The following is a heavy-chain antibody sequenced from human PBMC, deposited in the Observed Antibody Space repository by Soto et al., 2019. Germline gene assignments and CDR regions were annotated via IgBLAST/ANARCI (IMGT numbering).Heavy chain of an antibody. J-gene: IGHJ4*02. Sequence: SETLSLTCTVSGGSISSYYWSWIRQPPGKGLEWIGYIYYSGSTNYNPPLKSRVTMSVDTSKNQFSLKLSSVTAADTAVYYCARGLLLGTLDYWGQGTLVTVSS. CDR3: ARGLLLGTLDY. V-gene: IGHV4-59*01. CDR1: GGSISSYY. D-gene: IGHD1-7*01. CDR2: IYYSGST.